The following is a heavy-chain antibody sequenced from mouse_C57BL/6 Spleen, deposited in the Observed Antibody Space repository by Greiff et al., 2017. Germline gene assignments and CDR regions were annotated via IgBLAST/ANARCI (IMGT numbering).Heavy chain of an antibody. D-gene: IGHD4-1*01. CDR2: ISSGGDYI. V-gene: IGHV5-9-1*02. CDR1: GFTFSSYA. Sequence: EVQLVESGEGLVKPGGSLKLSCAASGFTFSSYAMSWVRQTPEKRLEWVAYISSGGDYIYYADTVKGRFTISRDNARNTLYLQMSSLKSEDTAMYYCTRELGPGGWYFEVWGTGTTVTVSS. J-gene: IGHJ1*03. CDR3: TRELGPGGWYFEV.